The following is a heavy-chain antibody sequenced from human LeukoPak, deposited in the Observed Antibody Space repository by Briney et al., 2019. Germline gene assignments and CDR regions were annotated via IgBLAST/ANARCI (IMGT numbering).Heavy chain of an antibody. V-gene: IGHV4-34*01. J-gene: IGHJ4*02. Sequence: SETLSLTCAVYGGSFSGYYWSWIRQPPGKGLEWIGEINHSGSTNYNPSLKSRVTISVDTSKNQFSLKLSSVTAADTAVYYCARAPEWLGLVRPFDYWGQGTLVTVSS. CDR1: GGSFSGYY. CDR3: ARAPEWLGLVRPFDY. CDR2: INHSGST. D-gene: IGHD3-3*01.